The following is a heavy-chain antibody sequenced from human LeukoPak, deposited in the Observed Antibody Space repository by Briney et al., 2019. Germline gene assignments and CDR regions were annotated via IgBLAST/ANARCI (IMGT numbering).Heavy chain of an antibody. CDR3: ARVLYDSSGYQPPHLDY. D-gene: IGHD3-22*01. Sequence: PGGSLRLSCAGSGFTFSNAWMSWVRQAPGKGLEWVGHIKSNIDGGTTGYAAPVKGRFTISRDNSKNTLYLQMNSLRAEDTAVYYCARVLYDSSGYQPPHLDYWGQGTLVTVSS. V-gene: IGHV3-15*01. J-gene: IGHJ4*02. CDR2: IKSNIDGGTT. CDR1: GFTFSNAW.